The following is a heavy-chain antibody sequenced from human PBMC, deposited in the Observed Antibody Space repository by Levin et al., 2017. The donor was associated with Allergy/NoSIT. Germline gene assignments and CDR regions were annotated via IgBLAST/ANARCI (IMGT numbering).Heavy chain of an antibody. CDR2: IYYSGST. Sequence: GSLRLSCTVSGGSISSYYWSWIRQPPGKGLEWIGYIYYSGSTNYNPSLKSRVTISVDTSKNQFSLKLSSVTAADTAVYYCARDSQRTYYYGSGSKYGMDVWGQGTTVTVSS. J-gene: IGHJ6*02. CDR3: ARDSQRTYYYGSGSKYGMDV. V-gene: IGHV4-59*01. CDR1: GGSISSYY. D-gene: IGHD3-10*01.